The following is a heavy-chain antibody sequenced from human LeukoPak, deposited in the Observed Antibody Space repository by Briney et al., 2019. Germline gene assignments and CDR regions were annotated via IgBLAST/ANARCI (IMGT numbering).Heavy chain of an antibody. CDR1: GFTFSSYA. CDR2: ISGSGGST. D-gene: IGHD3-22*01. CDR3: ATDYDTSGYYSFFDY. Sequence: GGSLRLSCAASGFTFSSYAMSWVRQAPGKGLEWVSVISGSGGSTNYADSVKGRFTISRDNSKNTLYLQMNSLRAEDTAVYYCATDYDTSGYYSFFDYWGQGTMVTFSS. J-gene: IGHJ4*02. V-gene: IGHV3-23*01.